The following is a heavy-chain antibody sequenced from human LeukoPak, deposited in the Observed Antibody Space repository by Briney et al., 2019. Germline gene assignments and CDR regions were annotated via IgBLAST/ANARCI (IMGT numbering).Heavy chain of an antibody. J-gene: IGHJ4*02. CDR3: ANLITIFGVADY. CDR1: GFTFSDYY. D-gene: IGHD3-3*01. Sequence: GGSLRLSCAASGFTFSDYYMSWIRQAPGEGLEWVSYISSSGSTIYYADSVKGRFTISRDNSKNTLYLQMNSLRAEDTAVYYCANLITIFGVADYWGQGTLVTVSS. CDR2: ISSSGSTI. V-gene: IGHV3-11*01.